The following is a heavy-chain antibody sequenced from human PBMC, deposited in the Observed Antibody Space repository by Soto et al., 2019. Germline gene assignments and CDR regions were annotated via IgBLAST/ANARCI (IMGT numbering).Heavy chain of an antibody. CDR2: IKQDGSEK. CDR1: GFTFSSYW. V-gene: IGHV3-7*03. J-gene: IGHJ6*02. D-gene: IGHD6-13*01. CDR3: ASDPYSSSSSAYFGYYYGMDV. Sequence: EVQLVESGGGLVQPGGSLRLSCAASGFTFSSYWMSWVRQAPGKGLEWVANIKQDGSEKYYVDSVKGRFTISRDNAKNSLYLQMNSLRAEDTAVYYCASDPYSSSSSAYFGYYYGMDVWGQGTTVTVSS.